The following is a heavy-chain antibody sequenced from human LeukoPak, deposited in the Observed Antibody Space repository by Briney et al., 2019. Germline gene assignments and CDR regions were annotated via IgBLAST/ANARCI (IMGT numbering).Heavy chain of an antibody. CDR2: INHSGST. V-gene: IGHV4-34*01. D-gene: IGHD3-3*01. CDR1: GGSFSGYY. J-gene: IGHJ4*02. CDR3: ARGKSIRFLEWLFFDH. Sequence: SETLSLTCAVYGGSFSGYYWSWIRQPPGKGLEWIGEINHSGSTNYNPSLKSRVTISVDTSKNQFSLKLSSVTAADTAVYYSARGKSIRFLEWLFFDHWGQGTLVTVSS.